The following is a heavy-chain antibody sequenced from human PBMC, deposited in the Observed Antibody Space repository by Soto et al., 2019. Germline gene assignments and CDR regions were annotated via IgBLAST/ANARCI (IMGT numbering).Heavy chain of an antibody. CDR2: IIPIFGTA. CDR3: ARFTAEEWIFDY. CDR1: GGTFSSYA. J-gene: IGHJ4*02. D-gene: IGHD3-3*01. Sequence: SVKVSCKASGGTFSSYAISWVRQAPGQGLEWMGGIIPIFGTANYAQKFQGRVTITADESTSTAYMELSSLRSEDTAVYYCARFTAEEWIFDYWGQGTLVTVSS. V-gene: IGHV1-69*13.